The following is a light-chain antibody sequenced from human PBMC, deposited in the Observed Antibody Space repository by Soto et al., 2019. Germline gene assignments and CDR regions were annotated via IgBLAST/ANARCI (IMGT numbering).Light chain of an antibody. Sequence: DIQRTQSASSVSASVGDRVTITCRSSEDISTWLAWYQQKPGKAPKLLIYAASTLQSGVPSRFSGSGSGTEFTLTISSLQPDDFATYYCQQYNSRFGQGTKVDIK. J-gene: IGKJ1*01. V-gene: IGKV1-12*01. CDR1: EDISTW. CDR2: AAS. CDR3: QQYNSR.